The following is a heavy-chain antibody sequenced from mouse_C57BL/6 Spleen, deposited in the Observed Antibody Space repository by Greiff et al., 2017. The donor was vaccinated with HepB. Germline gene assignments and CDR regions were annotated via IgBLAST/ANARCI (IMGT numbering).Heavy chain of an antibody. CDR3: AISKFAY. V-gene: IGHV1-50*01. J-gene: IGHJ3*01. CDR2: IDPSDSYT. Sequence: QVQLQQPGAELVKPGASVKLSCKASGYTFTSYWMQWVKQRPGQGLEWIGEIDPSDSYTNYNQKFKGKATLTVDTSSSTAYMQLSSLTSEDSAVYYCAISKFAYWGQGTLVTVSA. CDR1: GYTFTSYW.